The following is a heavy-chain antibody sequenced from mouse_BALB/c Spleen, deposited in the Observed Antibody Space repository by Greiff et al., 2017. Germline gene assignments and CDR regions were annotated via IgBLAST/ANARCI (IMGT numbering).Heavy chain of an antibody. Sequence: QVQLQQPGAELVKPGASVKMSCKASGYTFTSYNMHWVKQTPGQGLEWIGAIYPGNGDTSYNQKFKGKATLTADKSSSTAYMQLSSLTSEDSAVYYCASTPSLYAMDYWGQGTSVTVSS. CDR1: GYTFTSYN. CDR3: ASTPSLYAMDY. J-gene: IGHJ4*01. CDR2: IYPGNGDT. V-gene: IGHV1-12*01. D-gene: IGHD1-1*01.